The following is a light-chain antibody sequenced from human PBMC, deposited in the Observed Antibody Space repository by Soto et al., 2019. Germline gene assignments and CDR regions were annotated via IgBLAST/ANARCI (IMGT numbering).Light chain of an antibody. J-gene: IGLJ1*01. CDR1: SSDVGGYKY. Sequence: QSALTQPASMSGSPGQSITISCTGTSSDVGGYKYVSWYQQHPGKAPQLMIYEVSNRPSGVSNRFSGSKSGNTASLTISGLQAEDEADYYCSSYTSSSTLLYVFGTGTKVTVL. CDR3: SSYTSSSTLLYV. CDR2: EVS. V-gene: IGLV2-14*01.